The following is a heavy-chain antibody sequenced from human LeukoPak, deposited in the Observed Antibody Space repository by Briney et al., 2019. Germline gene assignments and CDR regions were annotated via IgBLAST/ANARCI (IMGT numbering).Heavy chain of an antibody. Sequence: NPGGSLRLSCAASGFTFSSYSMNWVRQAPGKGLEWVSCISSSSSYIYYADSVKGRFTISRDNAKNSLYLQMNSLRAEDTAVYYCARAHNWKYGSFDFWGQGTLVTVSS. CDR3: ARAHNWKYGSFDF. CDR2: ISSSSSYI. CDR1: GFTFSSYS. V-gene: IGHV3-21*01. D-gene: IGHD1-7*01. J-gene: IGHJ4*02.